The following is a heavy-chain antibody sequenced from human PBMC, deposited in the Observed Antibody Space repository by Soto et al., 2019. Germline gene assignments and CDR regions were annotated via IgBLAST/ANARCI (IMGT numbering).Heavy chain of an antibody. CDR1: GFTFSSYA. CDR3: AKDYPWELDSGVYFDY. Sequence: GGSLRLSCAASGFTFSSYAMSWVRQAPGKGLEWVSAISGSGGSTYYADSVKGRFTISRDNSKNTLYLQMNSLRAEDTAVYYCAKDYPWELDSGVYFDYWGQGNLVTVSS. D-gene: IGHD1-26*01. J-gene: IGHJ4*02. CDR2: ISGSGGST. V-gene: IGHV3-23*01.